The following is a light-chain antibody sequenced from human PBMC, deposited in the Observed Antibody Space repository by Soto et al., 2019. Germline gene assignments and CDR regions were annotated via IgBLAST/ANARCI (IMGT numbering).Light chain of an antibody. Sequence: EIVMTQAPATLSVSPGERATISCRPSQSVSSNLAWYQQKPGQAPRPLIYGASTRATGIPARFSGSGSGTEFTLTISSLQSEDFAVYYCQQYNNWPFTFGGGTKV. CDR3: QQYNNWPFT. J-gene: IGKJ4*01. V-gene: IGKV3-15*01. CDR2: GAS. CDR1: QSVSSN.